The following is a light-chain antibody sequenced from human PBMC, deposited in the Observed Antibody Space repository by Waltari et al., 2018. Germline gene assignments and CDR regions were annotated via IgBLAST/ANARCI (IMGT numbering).Light chain of an antibody. CDR1: ASNIGNNV. V-gene: IGLV1-44*01. J-gene: IGLJ3*02. CDR3: AAWDDSLNGRWV. CDR2: RSA. Sequence: QSVLTQPPSASGPPGQGVTISCSGGASNIGNNVVNRYQQVPGKAPKLLIYRSARRPAGVSDRFSGSKSGTSAVLAISGLQSEDEADYYCAAWDDSLNGRWVFGGGTKGTVL.